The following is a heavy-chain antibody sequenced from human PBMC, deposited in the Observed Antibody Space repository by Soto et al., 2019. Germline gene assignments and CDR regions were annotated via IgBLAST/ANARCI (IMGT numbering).Heavy chain of an antibody. V-gene: IGHV2-5*02. Sequence: QITLKESGPTLVKPTQTLTLTCTFSGFSLSTSGVGVGWIRQPPGKALEWLTFIYWDDDKRNSPFLKSRLTLTKDTSKNQVVLTMTNMDPVDTATYYCAHLVVAGITYPFDSWGQGTLVTVSS. CDR3: AHLVVAGITYPFDS. D-gene: IGHD2-15*01. CDR2: IYWDDDK. J-gene: IGHJ4*02. CDR1: GFSLSTSGVG.